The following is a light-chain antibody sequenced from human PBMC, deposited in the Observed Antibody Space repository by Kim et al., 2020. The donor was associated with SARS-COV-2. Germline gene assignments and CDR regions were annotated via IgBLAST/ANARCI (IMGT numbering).Light chain of an antibody. J-gene: IGLJ1*01. V-gene: IGLV2-11*01. CDR2: GVN. CDR1: SSDVGGYNY. CDR3: CSYAGSYTYV. Sequence: QSALTQPASVSGSPGRSITISCTGTSSDVGGYNYVSWYQQHPGKAPQLIIYGVNKWPSGVPDRFSGSKSGNTASLTISGLPAEDEADYYCCSYAGSYTYVFGTGTKVTVL.